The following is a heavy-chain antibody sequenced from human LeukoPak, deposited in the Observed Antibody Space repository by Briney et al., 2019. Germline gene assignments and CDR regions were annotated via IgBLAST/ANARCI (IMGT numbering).Heavy chain of an antibody. CDR3: ARVNSSYYYYMDV. Sequence: PSETLSLTCTVSGGSISSYYWSWIRQPPGKGLEWIGYIYYSGSTNYNPSLKSRVTISVGTSKNQFSLKLSSVTAADTAVYYCARVNSSYYYYMDVWGKGTTVTVSS. V-gene: IGHV4-59*01. CDR1: GGSISSYY. J-gene: IGHJ6*03. CDR2: IYYSGST.